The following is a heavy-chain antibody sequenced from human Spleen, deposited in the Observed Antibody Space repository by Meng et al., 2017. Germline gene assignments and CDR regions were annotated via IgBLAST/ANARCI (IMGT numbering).Heavy chain of an antibody. CDR3: VRSSGWVRTGFDP. D-gene: IGHD6-19*01. CDR1: GGSISTTSYF. Sequence: QPQLQESGPGLVKHSEALSLTCSVSGGSISTTSYFWAWIRQPPGKGLEWIASMYYSGNTYYNPSLRSRVTISVDTSKNQFSLNLSSVTAADTAVYYCVRSSGWVRTGFDPWGQGTLVTVSS. V-gene: IGHV4-39*01. CDR2: MYYSGNT. J-gene: IGHJ5*02.